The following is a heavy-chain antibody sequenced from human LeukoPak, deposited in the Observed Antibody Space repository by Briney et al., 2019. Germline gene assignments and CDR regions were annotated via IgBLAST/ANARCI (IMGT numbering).Heavy chain of an antibody. CDR1: GGSISSYY. J-gene: IGHJ6*02. CDR3: ARSTYSSSWPYYYYGMDV. Sequence: SETLSLTCTVSGGSISSYYWSWIRQPPVKVLEWIGYIYYSGSTNYNPSLKSRVTISVDTSKNQFSLKLSSVTAADTAVYYCARSTYSSSWPYYYYGMDVWGQGTTVTVSS. CDR2: IYYSGST. V-gene: IGHV4-59*08. D-gene: IGHD6-13*01.